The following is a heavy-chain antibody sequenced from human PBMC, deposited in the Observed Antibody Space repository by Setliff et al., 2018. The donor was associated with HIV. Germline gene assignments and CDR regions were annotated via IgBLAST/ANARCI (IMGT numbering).Heavy chain of an antibody. D-gene: IGHD3-22*01. Sequence: GGSLRLSCVASEFTFSNYAMTWVRQAPGKGLEWVSGISASGGRTYYADSVRGRFTISRDNSKNTLYVQMNSLRAEDTAVYYCAKDHKGYYYDSSGYHYEGVDYWGQGTLVTVSS. CDR3: AKDHKGYYYDSSGYHYEGVDY. J-gene: IGHJ4*02. V-gene: IGHV3-23*01. CDR1: EFTFSNYA. CDR2: ISASGGRT.